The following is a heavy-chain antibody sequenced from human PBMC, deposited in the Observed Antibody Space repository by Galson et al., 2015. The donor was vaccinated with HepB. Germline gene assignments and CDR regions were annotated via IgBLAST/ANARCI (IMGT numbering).Heavy chain of an antibody. CDR3: ARDRNVVVIAISNAFDI. Sequence: SLRLSCAASGFTFSSYSMNWVRQAPGKGLEWVSSISSSSSYIYYADSVKGRFTISKDNAKNSLYLQMNSLRAEDTAVYYCARDRNVVVIAISNAFDIWGQGTMVTVSS. CDR2: ISSSSSYI. V-gene: IGHV3-21*01. J-gene: IGHJ3*02. CDR1: GFTFSSYS. D-gene: IGHD2-21*01.